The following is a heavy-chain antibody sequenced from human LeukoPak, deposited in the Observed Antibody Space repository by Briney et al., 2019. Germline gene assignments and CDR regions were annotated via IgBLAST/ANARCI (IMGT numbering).Heavy chain of an antibody. D-gene: IGHD3-16*02. J-gene: IGHJ4*02. Sequence: GASVKVSCKASGYIFTGYYMHWVRQAPGQGLEWMGWISAYNGNTNYAQKLQGRVTMTTDTSTSTAYMELRSLRSDDTAVYYCAREATNYDYVWGSYRYIDYWGQGTLVTVSS. CDR2: ISAYNGNT. CDR3: AREATNYDYVWGSYRYIDY. CDR1: GYIFTGYY. V-gene: IGHV1-18*04.